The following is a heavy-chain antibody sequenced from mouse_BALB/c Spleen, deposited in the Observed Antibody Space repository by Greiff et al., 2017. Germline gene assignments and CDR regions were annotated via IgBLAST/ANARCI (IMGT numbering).Heavy chain of an antibody. CDR3: ARALYDYDGDYYAMDY. V-gene: IGHV3-6*02. CDR2: ISYDGSN. D-gene: IGHD2-4*01. CDR1: GYSITSGYY. Sequence: EVQLQQSGPGLVKPSQSLSLTCSVTGYSITSGYYWNWIRQFPGNKLEWMGYISYDGSNNYNPSLKNRISITRDTSKNQFFLKLNSVTTEDTATYYCARALYDYDGDYYAMDYWGQGTSVTVSS. J-gene: IGHJ4*01.